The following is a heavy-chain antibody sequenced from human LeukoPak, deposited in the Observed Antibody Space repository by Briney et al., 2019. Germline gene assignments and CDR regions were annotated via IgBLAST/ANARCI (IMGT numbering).Heavy chain of an antibody. V-gene: IGHV1-8*02. J-gene: IGHJ4*02. CDR2: MNPNSGNT. CDR3: ARGRRGIANLPKDFDY. D-gene: IGHD6-13*01. CDR1: GGTFSSYA. Sequence: GSSVKVSCKASGGTFSSYAISWVRQAPGQGLEWMGWMNPNSGNTGYAQKFQGRVTTTRNTSISTAYMELSSLRSEDTAVYYCARGRRGIANLPKDFDYWGQGTLVTVSS.